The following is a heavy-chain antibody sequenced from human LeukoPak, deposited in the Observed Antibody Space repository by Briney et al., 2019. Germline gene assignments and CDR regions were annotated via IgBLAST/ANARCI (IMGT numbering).Heavy chain of an antibody. CDR1: GFTVSSNY. CDR2: IFSGGST. J-gene: IGHJ4*02. Sequence: GGSLRLSCAASGFTVSSNYMSWVRQAPGKGLEWVSIIFSGGSTYYADSVKGRFTISRDNSKNTLYLQMNSLRAEDTAVYYCAREAVTRSYFDYWGQGTLVTVSS. D-gene: IGHD4-17*01. CDR3: AREAVTRSYFDY. V-gene: IGHV3-53*01.